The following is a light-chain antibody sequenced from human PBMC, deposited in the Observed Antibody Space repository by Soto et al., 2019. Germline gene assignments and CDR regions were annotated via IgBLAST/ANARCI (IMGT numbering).Light chain of an antibody. CDR2: KAS. Sequence: DIQMTQSPSTLSASVGDRVTITCRGSQGISSWLAWYQQKPGKAPRLLIYKASSLASGVPSRFSGSGSGIEFTLTISSLQPEDVATYHCQQHTTFGQGTKVEI. CDR3: QQHTT. CDR1: QGISSW. J-gene: IGKJ1*01. V-gene: IGKV1-5*03.